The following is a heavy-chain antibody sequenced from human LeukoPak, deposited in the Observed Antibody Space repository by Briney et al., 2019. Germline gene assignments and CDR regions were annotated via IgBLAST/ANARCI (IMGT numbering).Heavy chain of an antibody. CDR3: ARAPAWELLTRMRYFDL. D-gene: IGHD1-26*01. CDR2: IYYSGST. J-gene: IGHJ2*01. Sequence: PSETLPLTCTVSGGSISSYYWSWIRQPPGKGLEWIGYIYYSGSTNYNPSLKSRVTISVDTSKNQFSLKLSSVTAADTAVYYCARAPAWELLTRMRYFDLWGRGTLVTVSS. V-gene: IGHV4-59*01. CDR1: GGSISSYY.